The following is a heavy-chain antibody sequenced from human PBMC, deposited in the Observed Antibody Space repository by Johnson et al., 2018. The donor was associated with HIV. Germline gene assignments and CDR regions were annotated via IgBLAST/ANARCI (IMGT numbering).Heavy chain of an antibody. J-gene: IGHJ3*02. CDR1: GFTFSNYA. Sequence: VQLVESGGGMVQPGRSLRLSCPASGFTFSNYAMHWVRQAPGKGLEWVAVISYDGSNKYYADSVKGRFTISRDNSKNTLYLQMNSLRAEDTAVYYCARVSKYYDSIRGAFDIWGQGTMVTVSA. D-gene: IGHD3-22*01. CDR2: ISYDGSNK. CDR3: ARVSKYYDSIRGAFDI. V-gene: IGHV3-30-3*01.